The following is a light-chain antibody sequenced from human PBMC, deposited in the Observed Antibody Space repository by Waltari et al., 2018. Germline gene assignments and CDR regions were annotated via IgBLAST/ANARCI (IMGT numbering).Light chain of an antibody. CDR1: QDINNY. CDR3: QQSYTTAYT. CDR2: HTS. V-gene: IGKV1-39*01. J-gene: IGKJ2*01. Sequence: DVQMTQSPSSLSASVGDRVTITCQASQDINNYLNWYQQKPGRAPNLLIYHTSNLQTGVPSRFSGSGSGTDFSLTISSLQPEDFATYYCQQSYTTAYTFGQGTKLEIK.